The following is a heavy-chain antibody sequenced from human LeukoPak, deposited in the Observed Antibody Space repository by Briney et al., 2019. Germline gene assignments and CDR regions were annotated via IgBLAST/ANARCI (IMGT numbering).Heavy chain of an antibody. V-gene: IGHV6-1*01. Sequence: SQTLSLTCAISGDSVSSNSAVWNWIRQSPSRGLEWLGRTYYRSKWYNDYAVSVKSRITINPDTSKNQFSLQLNSVTLEDTAVYYCARKGSSWQNWFDPWGQGTLVTVSS. CDR1: GDSVSSNSAV. D-gene: IGHD6-13*01. CDR3: ARKGSSWQNWFDP. CDR2: TYYRSKWYN. J-gene: IGHJ5*02.